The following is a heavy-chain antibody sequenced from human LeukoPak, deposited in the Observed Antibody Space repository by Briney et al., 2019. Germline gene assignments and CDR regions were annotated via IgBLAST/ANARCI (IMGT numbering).Heavy chain of an antibody. CDR1: GYTFTGYY. J-gene: IGHJ5*02. CDR3: ARDRGGYYGSGSYDWFDP. D-gene: IGHD3-10*01. Sequence: ASVKVSCKASGYTFTGYYMQWVRQAPGQGLEWMGWINPNSGGTNYAQKFQGRVTMTRDTSISTAYMELSRLRSDDTAVYYCARDRGGYYGSGSYDWFDPWGQGTLVTVSS. CDR2: INPNSGGT. V-gene: IGHV1-2*02.